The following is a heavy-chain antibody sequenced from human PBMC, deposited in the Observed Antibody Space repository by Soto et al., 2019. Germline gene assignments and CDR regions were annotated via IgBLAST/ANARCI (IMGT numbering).Heavy chain of an antibody. V-gene: IGHV3-11*01. Sequence: GGSLRLSCAASGFNFRDYYMSWIRQAPEKGLEWISYISSGSSTIYYADSVKGRFTISRDNAKNSLFLQMNGLRVEDTAVYYYARGSRYSXAYWGQGALVTVSS. CDR1: GFNFRDYY. CDR3: ARGSRYSXAY. D-gene: IGHD3-9*01. J-gene: IGHJ4*02. CDR2: ISSGSSTI.